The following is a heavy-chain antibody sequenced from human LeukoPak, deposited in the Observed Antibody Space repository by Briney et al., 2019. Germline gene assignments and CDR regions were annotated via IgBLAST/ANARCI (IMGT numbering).Heavy chain of an antibody. D-gene: IGHD3-3*01. J-gene: IGHJ4*02. Sequence: KPSETLSLTCTVSGGSISSYYWSWIRQPAGKGLEWIGRIYTSGITNYNPSPKSRVTMSVDTSKNQFSLKLSSVTAADTAVYYCAIFGTHHTPHDYWGQGTLVTVSS. CDR2: IYTSGIT. CDR3: AIFGTHHTPHDY. CDR1: GGSISSYY. V-gene: IGHV4-4*07.